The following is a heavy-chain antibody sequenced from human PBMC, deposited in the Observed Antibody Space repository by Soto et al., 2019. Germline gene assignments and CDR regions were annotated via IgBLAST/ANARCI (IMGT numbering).Heavy chain of an antibody. CDR3: TRGSTGYYGP. D-gene: IGHD3-9*01. V-gene: IGHV4-30-4*01. CDR1: GGYIISAGYY. J-gene: IGHJ5*02. CDR2: IYYRGST. Sequence: PSATLSLTYTVSGGYIISAGYYWSWIRQHPGKGLEWIGYIYYRGSTNYNPYLKSRVTMSVDTSRNQFSLRLSSVTAADTAVYYCTRGSTGYYGPWGQGTLVTV.